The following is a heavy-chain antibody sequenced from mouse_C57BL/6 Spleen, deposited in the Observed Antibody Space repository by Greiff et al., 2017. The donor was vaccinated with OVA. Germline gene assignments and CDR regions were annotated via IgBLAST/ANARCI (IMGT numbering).Heavy chain of an antibody. J-gene: IGHJ3*01. D-gene: IGHD2-4*01. V-gene: IGHV1-69*01. Sequence: QVQLKQPGAELVMPGASVKLSCKASGYTFTSYWMHWVKQRPGQGLEWIGEIDPSDSYTNYNQKFKGKSTLTVDKSSSTAYMQLSSLTSEDSAVYYCARKDYDRWCAYWGQGTLVTVSA. CDR1: GYTFTSYW. CDR3: ARKDYDRWCAY. CDR2: IDPSDSYT.